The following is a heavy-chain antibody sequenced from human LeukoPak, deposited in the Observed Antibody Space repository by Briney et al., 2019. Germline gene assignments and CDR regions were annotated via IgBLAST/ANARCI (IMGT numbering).Heavy chain of an antibody. V-gene: IGHV3-30-3*01. Sequence: GGSLRLSCAASGFTFSSYAMHWVRQAPGKGLEWVAVISYDGSNKYYADSVKGRFTISRDNSKNTLYLQMNSLRAEDAAVYYCARDPLAVAGEFFDYWDQGTLVTVSS. CDR2: ISYDGSNK. D-gene: IGHD6-19*01. CDR1: GFTFSSYA. CDR3: ARDPLAVAGEFFDY. J-gene: IGHJ4*02.